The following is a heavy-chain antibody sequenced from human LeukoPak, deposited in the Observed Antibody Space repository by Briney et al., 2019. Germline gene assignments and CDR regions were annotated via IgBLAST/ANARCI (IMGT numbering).Heavy chain of an antibody. CDR1: GYTFTGYY. Sequence: GASVKVSCKASGYTFTGYYMHWVRQAPGQGLEWMGWINPNSGGTNYAQKFQGRVTMTRDTSISTAYMELSRLRSDDTAVYYCARDGYYDSSGSAGFQHWGQGTLVTVPS. V-gene: IGHV1-2*02. J-gene: IGHJ1*01. D-gene: IGHD3-22*01. CDR2: INPNSGGT. CDR3: ARDGYYDSSGSAGFQH.